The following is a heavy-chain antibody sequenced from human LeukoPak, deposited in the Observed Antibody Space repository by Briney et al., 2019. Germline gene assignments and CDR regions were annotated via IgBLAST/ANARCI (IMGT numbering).Heavy chain of an antibody. J-gene: IGHJ3*02. Sequence: GGSLRLSCVASGFTFSSYWMHWVRQAPGKGLLWISRINYDGSSTSYADSVKGRFTISRDNAKNSLYLQMNSLRAEDTAVYYCARAYYDSSGLPPGAFDIWGQGTMVTVSS. CDR1: GFTFSSYW. D-gene: IGHD3-22*01. CDR2: INYDGSST. V-gene: IGHV3-74*01. CDR3: ARAYYDSSGLPPGAFDI.